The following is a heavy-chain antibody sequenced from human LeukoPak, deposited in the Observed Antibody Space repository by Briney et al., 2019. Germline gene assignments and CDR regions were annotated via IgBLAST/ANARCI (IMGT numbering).Heavy chain of an antibody. J-gene: IGHJ4*02. CDR2: INTHNGDT. Sequence: ASVTVSCKASGYTFASFGITWVRQAPGQGLEWMGRINTHNGDTNYAQKLQGRVTMTTDTSTSTAYMELRSLRSDDTAVYYCASDIGSTSRFDYWGQGTLVTVSS. D-gene: IGHD2-2*01. CDR3: ASDIGSTSRFDY. V-gene: IGHV1-18*01. CDR1: GYTFASFG.